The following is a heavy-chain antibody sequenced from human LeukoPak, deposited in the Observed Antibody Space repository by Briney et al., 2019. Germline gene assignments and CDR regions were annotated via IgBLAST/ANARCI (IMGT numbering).Heavy chain of an antibody. D-gene: IGHD4-17*01. CDR3: ARVTLYGDPPLRVDAFDI. V-gene: IGHV1-69*05. CDR2: IIPIFGTA. CDR1: GGTFSSYA. Sequence: ASVKVSCKASGGTFSSYAISWVRQAPGQGLEWMGGIIPIFGTANYAQKFQGRVTITTDESTSTAYMELSSLRSEDTAVYYCARVTLYGDPPLRVDAFDIWGQGTMVTVSS. J-gene: IGHJ3*02.